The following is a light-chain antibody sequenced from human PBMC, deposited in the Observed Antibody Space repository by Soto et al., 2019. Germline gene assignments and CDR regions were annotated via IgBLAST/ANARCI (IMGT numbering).Light chain of an antibody. Sequence: DIQVTQSPSSLSASVGDRVTITCRASQSINTYLNWYQQKPGKAPKLLIYTASNLQSGVPSMFRGSGSGTDFTHTISGLEPEDFATYYCQQTYTTLSFGGWTKVEI. CDR2: TAS. V-gene: IGKV1-39*01. CDR3: QQTYTTLS. J-gene: IGKJ4*01. CDR1: QSINTY.